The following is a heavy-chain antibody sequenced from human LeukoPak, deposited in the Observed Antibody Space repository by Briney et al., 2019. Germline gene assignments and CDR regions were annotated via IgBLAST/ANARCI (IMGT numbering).Heavy chain of an antibody. V-gene: IGHV3-23*01. J-gene: IGHJ4*02. CDR1: AFTFSSYA. CDR2: ISSGGNT. D-gene: IGHD2-2*01. Sequence: GGSLRLSCAASAFTFSSYAMSWVRQAPGKGLEWVSAISSGGNTYYADSVKGLFTISRDNSKNTLYLQMNSLRAEDTAVYYCAKRLSYNFDYWGQGTLVTVSS. CDR3: AKRLSYNFDY.